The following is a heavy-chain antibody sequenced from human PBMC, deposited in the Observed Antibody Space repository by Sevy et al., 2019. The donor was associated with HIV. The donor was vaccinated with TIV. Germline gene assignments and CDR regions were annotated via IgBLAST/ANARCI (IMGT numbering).Heavy chain of an antibody. V-gene: IGHV3-23*01. CDR2: ISGDGGST. CDR1: GFTFNSFA. Sequence: GGSLRLSCAASGFTFNSFAMSWVRQAPGKGLEWVLSISGDGGSTYHAGSVKGRFTISRDNSKNTLYLQMNSLRGEDTARYYCAKPRGQQLVRLGAFDIWGQGTMVTVSS. J-gene: IGHJ3*02. D-gene: IGHD6-13*01. CDR3: AKPRGQQLVRLGAFDI.